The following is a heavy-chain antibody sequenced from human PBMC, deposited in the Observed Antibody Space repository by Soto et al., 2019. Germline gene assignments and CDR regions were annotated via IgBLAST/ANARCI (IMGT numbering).Heavy chain of an antibody. D-gene: IGHD6-19*01. CDR3: AAYSSGWYGGYNWFDP. J-gene: IGHJ5*02. CDR2: IYYSGST. V-gene: IGHV4-59*01. CDR1: GGSISSYY. Sequence: PSETLSLTCTVSGGSISSYYWSWIRQPPGKGLEWIGYIYYSGSTNYNPSLKSRVTISVDTSKNQFSLKLSSVTAADTAVYYCAAYSSGWYGGYNWFDPWGQGILVTVSS.